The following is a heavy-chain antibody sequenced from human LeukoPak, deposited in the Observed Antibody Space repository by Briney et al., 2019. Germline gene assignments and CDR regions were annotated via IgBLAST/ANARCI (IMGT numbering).Heavy chain of an antibody. V-gene: IGHV3-20*04. D-gene: IGHD2-15*01. J-gene: IGHJ3*02. CDR3: VRGASTYCSGGSCYSGDAFDI. Sequence: TGRSLRLSCVASGFTFDDYGMSWVRQAPGKGLEWVSGINWNGASIGYADSVKGRFTISRDNAKNSLYLQINSLRAEDTTLYYCVRGASTYCSGGSCYSGDAFDIWGQGTMVTVSS. CDR1: GFTFDDYG. CDR2: INWNGASI.